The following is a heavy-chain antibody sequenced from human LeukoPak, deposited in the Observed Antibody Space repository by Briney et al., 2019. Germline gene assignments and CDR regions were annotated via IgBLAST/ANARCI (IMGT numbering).Heavy chain of an antibody. CDR1: GYTFTGYY. V-gene: IGHV1-2*02. J-gene: IGHJ4*02. D-gene: IGHD3-10*01. CDR3: ARGAAGSGSYYTIDY. CDR2: INPNSGGT. Sequence: ASVKVSCKASGYTFTGYYMHWVRQAPGQGLEWMGWINPNSGGTNYAQKFQGRVTMTRDTSISTAYMELSRLRSDDTAVYYCARGAAGSGSYYTIDYWGQGTLVTVSS.